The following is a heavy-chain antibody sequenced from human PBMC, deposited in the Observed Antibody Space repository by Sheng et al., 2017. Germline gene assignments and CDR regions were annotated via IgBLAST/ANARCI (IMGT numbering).Heavy chain of an antibody. J-gene: IGHJ5*02. CDR1: GFTFSNCS. CDR2: ISSSSRYI. CDR3: ARSRSRWINPNWFDP. V-gene: IGHV3-21*02. D-gene: IGHD6-13*01. Sequence: EVQLVQSGGGLVKPGGSLRLSCVASGFTFSNCSMNWVRQAPGKGLEWVSYISSSSRYIYYADSVKGRFTISTDNAKTSLFLQMNSLRVEDTAVYYCARSRSRWINPNWFDPWGQGTLVTVSS.